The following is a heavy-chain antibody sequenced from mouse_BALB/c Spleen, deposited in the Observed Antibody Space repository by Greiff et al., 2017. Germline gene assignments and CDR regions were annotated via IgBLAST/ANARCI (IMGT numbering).Heavy chain of an antibody. V-gene: IGHV2-4-1*01. CDR3: ARITTDYYAMDY. CDR1: GFSLTSYG. Sequence: QVQLQQSGPGLVQPSQSLSITCTFSGFSLTSYGVHWVRQSPGKGLEWLGVIWSGGSTDYNAAFISRLSISKDNSKSQVFFKMNSLQADDTAIYYCARITTDYYAMDYWGQGTSVTVSS. CDR2: IWSGGST. J-gene: IGHJ4*01. D-gene: IGHD2-12*01.